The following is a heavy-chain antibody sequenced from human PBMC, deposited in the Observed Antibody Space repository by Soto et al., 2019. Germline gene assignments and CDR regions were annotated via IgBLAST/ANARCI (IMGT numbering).Heavy chain of an antibody. CDR2: TKQDGSEK. V-gene: IGHV3-7*03. CDR3: VRTAYGDI. D-gene: IGHD2-21*01. Sequence: ASAVASTNYWKSGVRQAPSKGLEWVTSTKQDGSEKYYVDSVKGRFTISRDNAKNSLYLQMNSLRAEDTAGYYRVRTAYGDIWGQGT. J-gene: IGHJ3*02. CDR1: AVASTNYW.